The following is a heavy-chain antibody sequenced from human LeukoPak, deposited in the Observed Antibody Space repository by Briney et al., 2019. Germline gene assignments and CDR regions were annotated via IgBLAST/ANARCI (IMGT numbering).Heavy chain of an antibody. CDR1: GYTFFNYG. J-gene: IGHJ5*02. CDR3: ARDFAWGSGGAPIDDNWLDP. Sequence: GASVKVSCKASGYTFFNYGISWVRQARGHGLEWMGWISGHNGNTNYAEKFQGRATMTTDTSTNTAYIELRSLRFDDTAVYYCARDFAWGSGGAPIDDNWLDPWGQGTLVTVSS. D-gene: IGHD7-27*01. CDR2: ISGHNGNT. V-gene: IGHV1-18*01.